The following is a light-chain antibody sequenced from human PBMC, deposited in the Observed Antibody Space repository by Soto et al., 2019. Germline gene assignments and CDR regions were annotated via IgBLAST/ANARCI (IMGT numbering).Light chain of an antibody. CDR1: QSISSW. V-gene: IGKV1-5*03. Sequence: IQMTQSPSTLSASVGDRVTITCRASQSISSWLAWYQQKPGKAPKLLIYKASSLESGVPSRFSGSGSGTEFTLTISSLQPDDFATYYCQQYNSYPQGTFGQGTRLEIK. CDR2: KAS. J-gene: IGKJ5*01. CDR3: QQYNSYPQGT.